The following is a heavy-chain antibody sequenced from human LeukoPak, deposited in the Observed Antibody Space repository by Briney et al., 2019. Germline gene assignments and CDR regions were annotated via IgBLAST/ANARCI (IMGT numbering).Heavy chain of an antibody. J-gene: IGHJ4*02. Sequence: ASVKVSCKASGGTFSSYAISWVRQAPGQGLEWMGRIIPILGIANYAQKFQGRVTTTADKSTSTAYMELSSLRSEDTAVYYCARGVAVAGTGDFDYWGQGTLVTVSS. CDR1: GGTFSSYA. D-gene: IGHD6-19*01. V-gene: IGHV1-69*04. CDR2: IIPILGIA. CDR3: ARGVAVAGTGDFDY.